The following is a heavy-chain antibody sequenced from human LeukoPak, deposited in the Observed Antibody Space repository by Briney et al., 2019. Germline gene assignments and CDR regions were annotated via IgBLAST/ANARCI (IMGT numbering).Heavy chain of an antibody. CDR3: ARVNTVMATFDY. J-gene: IGHJ4*02. Sequence: PSETLSLTCTVSGSSISSSYYGAWIRQPPGKGREWIATISHSGSTYYNPSLKRRVTISADTSQNQHSLRLNSVTVADTAVYYCARVNTVMATFDYWGQGTPVTVSS. CDR1: GSSISSSYY. V-gene: IGHV4-38-2*02. D-gene: IGHD5-24*01. CDR2: ISHSGST.